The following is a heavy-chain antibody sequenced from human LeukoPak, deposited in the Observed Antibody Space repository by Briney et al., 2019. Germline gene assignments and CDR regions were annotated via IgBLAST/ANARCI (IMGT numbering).Heavy chain of an antibody. CDR2: IKRDGSEK. Sequence: GGSLRLSCAASGFTFSSYWMSWVRQAPGKGLEWVANIKRDGSEKYYVDSVKGRFTISRDNAKNSLYLQMNSLRAEDSAVYYRARENDFDWFSRKDAFDIWGQGTMVTVSS. V-gene: IGHV3-7*01. D-gene: IGHD3-9*01. J-gene: IGHJ3*02. CDR1: GFTFSSYW. CDR3: ARENDFDWFSRKDAFDI.